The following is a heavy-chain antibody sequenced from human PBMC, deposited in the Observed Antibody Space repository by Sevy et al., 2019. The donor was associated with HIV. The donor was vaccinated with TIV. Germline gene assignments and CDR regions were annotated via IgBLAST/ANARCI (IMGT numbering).Heavy chain of an antibody. V-gene: IGHV3-7*01. CDR2: INQDGSEE. CDR3: AIEGGHDFWSGYYWSYWFDP. D-gene: IGHD3-3*01. Sequence: GGSLRLSCAASGFTFSSYWMSWVRQAPGKGLEWVANINQDGSEEYYVASVKGRFTISRDNAKNSLYLQMNSLRAEDTAVYYCAIEGGHDFWSGYYWSYWFDPWGQGTLVTVSS. CDR1: GFTFSSYW. J-gene: IGHJ5*02.